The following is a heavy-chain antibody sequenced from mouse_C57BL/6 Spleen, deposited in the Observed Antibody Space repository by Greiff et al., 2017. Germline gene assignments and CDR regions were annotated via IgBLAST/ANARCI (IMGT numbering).Heavy chain of an antibody. J-gene: IGHJ3*01. D-gene: IGHD2-1*01. V-gene: IGHV1-66*01. CDR1: GYRFTSYN. Sequence: QVQLQQSGPELVKPGASVKISCKASGYRFTSYNIHWVKQSHGQGLEWIGCINPGSGSTKYNQKFKGKATLTADTSSSTAYMQLRSLTSEDAAVYYCHGNLFAYWGQGTLVTVSA. CDR3: HGNLFAY. CDR2: INPGSGST.